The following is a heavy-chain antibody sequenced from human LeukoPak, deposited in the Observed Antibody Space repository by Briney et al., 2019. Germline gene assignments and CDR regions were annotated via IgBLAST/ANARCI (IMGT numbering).Heavy chain of an antibody. CDR3: AKDEYSGYDYYFDY. V-gene: IGHV3-30*18. CDR2: ISYDGRTK. D-gene: IGHD5-12*01. Sequence: PGGSLRLSCGDSTFNFSDYGMHWVRQAPGKGLEWLALISYDGRTKFYADSLKGRFTISRDNSKNTLYLQMNSLRAEDTAVYYCAKDEYSGYDYYFDYWGQGTLVTVSS. J-gene: IGHJ4*02. CDR1: TFNFSDYG.